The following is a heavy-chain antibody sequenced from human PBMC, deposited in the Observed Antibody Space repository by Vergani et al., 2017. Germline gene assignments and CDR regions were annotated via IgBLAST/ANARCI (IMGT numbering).Heavy chain of an antibody. CDR2: INPSGGST. CDR3: TRGWYYDSIAYWAY. CDR1: GYNFTDFY. Sequence: QVQLVQSGAEVKKPGASVKVSCKTSGYNFTDFYVHWVRQAPGQGLEWLGWINPSGGSTSYAQKFQGRVTMTRDTSTSTVYMELSSLRSEDTAVYYCTRGWYYDSIAYWAYWGQGTLVTVSS. V-gene: IGHV1-46*03. J-gene: IGHJ4*02. D-gene: IGHD3-22*01.